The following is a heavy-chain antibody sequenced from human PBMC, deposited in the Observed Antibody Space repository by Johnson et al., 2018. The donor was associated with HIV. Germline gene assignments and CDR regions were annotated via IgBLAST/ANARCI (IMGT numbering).Heavy chain of an antibody. CDR2: IRYDGDST. Sequence: QVQLVESGGGVVQPGKSLRLSCAASGFTFSSYGMHWVRQAAGKGLEWVAFIRYDGDSTYYADSAKGRFTISRDNSKKNLYLQRNSRRAEDTAVYYCAKVFGELPDAFDIWGQGTMV. D-gene: IGHD1-26*01. CDR3: AKVFGELPDAFDI. V-gene: IGHV3-30*02. J-gene: IGHJ3*02. CDR1: GFTFSSYG.